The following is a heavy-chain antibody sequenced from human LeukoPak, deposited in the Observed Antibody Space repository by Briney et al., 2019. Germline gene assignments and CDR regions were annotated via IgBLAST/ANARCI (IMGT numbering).Heavy chain of an antibody. CDR2: IYYSGST. Sequence: SETLSLTCTVSGGSISSGDYCWSWIRQPPGKGLVWIGYIYYSGSTYYNPSLKSRVTISIQTSKNQFSLKLTSVTAADTAVYYCAGDYGDLLTGIRFDTWGQGTLVTVSS. CDR3: AGDYGDLLTGIRFDT. J-gene: IGHJ5*02. V-gene: IGHV4-30-4*01. D-gene: IGHD4-17*01. CDR1: GGSISSGDYC.